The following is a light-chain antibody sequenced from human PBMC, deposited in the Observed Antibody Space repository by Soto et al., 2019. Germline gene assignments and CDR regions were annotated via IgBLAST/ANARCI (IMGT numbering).Light chain of an antibody. J-gene: IGKJ5*01. CDR2: DAS. Sequence: AIRMTQSPSSLSASTGDRVTITCRASQGISSYLAWYQQKPGKAPKLLISDASNLESGVPSKFSGSGYETEFTLTINSLQPDDFATYYCQQYNTYPITFGQGTRLEIK. V-gene: IGKV1-8*01. CDR1: QGISSY. CDR3: QQYNTYPIT.